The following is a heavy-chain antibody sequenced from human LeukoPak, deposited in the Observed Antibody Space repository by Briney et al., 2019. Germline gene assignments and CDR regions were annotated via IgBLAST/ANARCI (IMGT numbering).Heavy chain of an antibody. V-gene: IGHV1-8*01. J-gene: IGHJ6*02. D-gene: IGHD3-10*02. CDR3: ARARAVRGNFMSRHYYYYYGMDV. CDR2: MNPNSGNT. Sequence: ASVKVSCKASGYTFTSYDINWVRQATGQGLEWMGWMNPNSGNTGYAQKFQGRVTMTRNTSISTAYMALSSLRSEDTAVYYCARARAVRGNFMSRHYYYYYGMDVWGQGTTVTVSS. CDR1: GYTFTSYD.